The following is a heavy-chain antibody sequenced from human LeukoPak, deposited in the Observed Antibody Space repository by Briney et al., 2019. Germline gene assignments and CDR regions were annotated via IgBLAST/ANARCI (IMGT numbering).Heavy chain of an antibody. V-gene: IGHV3-48*03. CDR3: AREIRRSGYYRFLDY. D-gene: IGHD3-22*01. J-gene: IGHJ4*02. CDR2: ISSCGSTI. Sequence: GGSLRLSCAASGFTFSSYEMNWVRQAPGKGLEWVSYISSCGSTIYYADSVKGRFTISRDKAKNSLYLQLNSLRAEDTAVYYCAREIRRSGYYRFLDYWGQGTLVTVSS. CDR1: GFTFSSYE.